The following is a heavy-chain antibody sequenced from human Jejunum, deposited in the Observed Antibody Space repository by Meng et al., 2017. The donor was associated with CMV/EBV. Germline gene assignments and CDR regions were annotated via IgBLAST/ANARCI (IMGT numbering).Heavy chain of an antibody. CDR3: AKEKVWGDPNSVDA. Sequence: GYTLSSESMKGGRQGRGKGLEWGSSIRINSNNIYYREGVEGRFTNARENAKNSLFRQMNSLRTEDSGIYYCAKEKVWGDPNSVDAWGQGTRVTVSS. CDR1: GYTLSSES. V-gene: IGHV3-21*04. CDR2: IRINSNNI. D-gene: IGHD3-10*01. J-gene: IGHJ5*02.